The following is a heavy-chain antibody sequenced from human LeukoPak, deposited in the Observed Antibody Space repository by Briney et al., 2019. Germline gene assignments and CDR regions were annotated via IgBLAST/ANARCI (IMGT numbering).Heavy chain of an antibody. CDR1: GGTFSSYA. V-gene: IGHV1-69*13. Sequence: ASVKVSCKASGGTFSSYAISWVRQAPGQGLEWMGGIIPIFGTANYAQKFQGRVTITADESTSTAYMELSSLRSEDTAVYYCARGGQIAAAGTFGYWGQGTLVTVSS. CDR3: ARGGQIAAAGTFGY. D-gene: IGHD6-13*01. CDR2: IIPIFGTA. J-gene: IGHJ4*02.